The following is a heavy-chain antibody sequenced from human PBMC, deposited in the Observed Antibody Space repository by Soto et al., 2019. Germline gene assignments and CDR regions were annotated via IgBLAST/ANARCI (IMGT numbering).Heavy chain of an antibody. D-gene: IGHD3-10*01. CDR1: GGSFSGYY. Sequence: ETLSLTCAVYGGSFSGYYWSWIRQPPGKGLEWIGEINHSGSTNYNPSLKSRVTISVDTSKNQFSLKLSSVTAADTAVYYCARGIITMARGVTLNYYYYYGMDVWGQGTTVTVSS. CDR3: ARGIITMARGVTLNYYYYYGMDV. V-gene: IGHV4-34*01. J-gene: IGHJ6*02. CDR2: INHSGST.